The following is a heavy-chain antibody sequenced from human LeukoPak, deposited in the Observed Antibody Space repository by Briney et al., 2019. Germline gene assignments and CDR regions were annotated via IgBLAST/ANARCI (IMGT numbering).Heavy chain of an antibody. CDR3: ARRLPSTAFDN. V-gene: IGHV4-38-2*01. J-gene: IGHJ4*02. D-gene: IGHD1-1*01. CDR1: GYSINTGSY. Sequence: SETVSLTCAVSGYSINTGSYWGWIRQPPGKGLEWIGHIYHTGTTQYNPSLSSRVSMSVDTSKNHSSLTLTSVTAADTAIYYCARRLPSTAFDNWGQGALVTVSS. CDR2: IYHTGTT.